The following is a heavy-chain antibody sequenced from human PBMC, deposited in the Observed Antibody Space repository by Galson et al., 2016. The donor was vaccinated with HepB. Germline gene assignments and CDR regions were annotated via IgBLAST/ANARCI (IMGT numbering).Heavy chain of an antibody. CDR2: FGSSGGTT. J-gene: IGHJ4*02. Sequence: SLRLSCAASGFTFSTYAMNWVRQAPGKGLEWVSYFGSSGGTTYYADSVKSRFTISKDNSKNTLYLQMNSLTVEDTAVYYCTRSLGGSYYGGFDYWGQGALVTVSS. CDR1: GFTFSTYA. CDR3: TRSLGGSYYGGFDY. D-gene: IGHD1-26*01. V-gene: IGHV3-23*01.